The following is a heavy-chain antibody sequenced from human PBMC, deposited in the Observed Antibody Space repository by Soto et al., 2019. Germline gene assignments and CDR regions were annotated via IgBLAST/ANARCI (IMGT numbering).Heavy chain of an antibody. CDR3: AKVQSTLASYDS. V-gene: IGHV3-23*01. CDR1: GFTFSTYA. J-gene: IGHJ4*02. D-gene: IGHD2-2*01. CDR2: ISGSGGSA. Sequence: EVQLLESGGGLVQTGGSLRLSCAASGFTFSTYAMNWVRQAPGKGLEWVSSISGSGGSAYYADSVRGRFTISRHNSKNTLYLQMNSLRAEDTAVYYCAKVQSTLASYDSWGQGTQVTVSS.